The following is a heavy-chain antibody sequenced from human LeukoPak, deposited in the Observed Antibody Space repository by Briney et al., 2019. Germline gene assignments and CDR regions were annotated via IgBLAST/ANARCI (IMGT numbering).Heavy chain of an antibody. CDR1: GFTFSSYS. CDR3: ARANVLEWLPSYYYYYYMDV. V-gene: IGHV3-21*01. Sequence: GGSLRLSCAASGFTFSSYSMNWVRQAPGKGLEWVSSISSSSSYIYYADSEKGRFTISRDNAKNSLYLQMNSLRAEDTAVYYCARANVLEWLPSYYYYYYMDVWGKGTTVTVSS. CDR2: ISSSSSYI. D-gene: IGHD3-3*01. J-gene: IGHJ6*03.